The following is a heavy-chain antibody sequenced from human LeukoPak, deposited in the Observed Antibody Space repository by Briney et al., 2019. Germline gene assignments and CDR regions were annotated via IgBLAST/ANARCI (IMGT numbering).Heavy chain of an antibody. V-gene: IGHV4-59*01. D-gene: IGHD5-12*01. CDR2: IYHSGDT. CDR1: VVSISTYY. Sequence: NPSETLSLTCTVSVVSISTYYWSWIRQPPGKALEWIGYIYHSGDTKYNPSLKSRLTISVDTSKNQFSLKLNSVTAADTAVYYCARDGYGGVDYWGQGTLVTVSS. J-gene: IGHJ4*02. CDR3: ARDGYGGVDY.